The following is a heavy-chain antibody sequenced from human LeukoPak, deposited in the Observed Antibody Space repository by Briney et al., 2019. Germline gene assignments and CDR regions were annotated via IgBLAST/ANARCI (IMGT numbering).Heavy chain of an antibody. J-gene: IGHJ4*02. CDR1: GGSISSGSYY. CDR2: IYTSGST. D-gene: IGHD3-22*01. CDR3: ARGRLLRPLEYFDY. Sequence: SETLSLTCTVSGGSISSGSYYWSWNRQPAGKGLEWIGRIYTSGSTNYNPSLKSRVTISVDTSKNQFSLKLSSVTAADTAVYYCARGRLLRPLEYFDYWGQGTLVTVSS. V-gene: IGHV4-61*02.